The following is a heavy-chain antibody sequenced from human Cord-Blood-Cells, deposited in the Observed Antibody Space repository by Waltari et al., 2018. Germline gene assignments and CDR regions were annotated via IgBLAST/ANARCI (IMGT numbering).Heavy chain of an antibody. CDR2: IYTSGST. CDR1: VGSISRYY. Sequence: QVQLQESGPGLVKPSETLSLTCTVSVGSISRYYWSWIRQPAGKGLEWIGRIYTSGSTNYNPSLKSRVTMSVDTSKNQFSLKLSSVTAADTAVYYCARARDSSGWYSDAFDIWGQGTMVTVSS. V-gene: IGHV4-4*07. D-gene: IGHD6-19*01. J-gene: IGHJ3*02. CDR3: ARARDSSGWYSDAFDI.